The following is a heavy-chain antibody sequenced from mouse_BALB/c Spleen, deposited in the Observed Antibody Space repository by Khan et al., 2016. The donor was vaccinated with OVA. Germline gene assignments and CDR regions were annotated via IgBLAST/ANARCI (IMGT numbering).Heavy chain of an antibody. D-gene: IGHD2-2*01. CDR2: IDPFSGGT. J-gene: IGHJ3*01. CDR3: TRQGYDAWFTY. V-gene: IGHV1S135*01. CDR1: GYSFTSYY. Sequence: VQLKESGPELMKPGASVKISCKASGYSFTSYYIHWVIQSHGKSPEWIGYIDPFSGGTTYIQKFKGKATLTADKSSSTAYIHLSNLTSEASAVYYSTRQGYDAWFTYWGQGTLVTVSA.